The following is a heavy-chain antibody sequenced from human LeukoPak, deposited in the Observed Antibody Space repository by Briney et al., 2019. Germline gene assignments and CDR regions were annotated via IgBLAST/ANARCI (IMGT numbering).Heavy chain of an antibody. CDR3: ARGRAFE. CDR2: IYTSGST. D-gene: IGHD1-26*01. V-gene: IGHV4-61*09. Sequence: SETLSLTCTVSGGSISSGSYYWSWIRQPAGKGLEWIGHIYTSGSTNYNPSLKSRVTISVDTSKNQFSLKLSSVTAADTAVYYCARGRAFEWGQGTLVTVSS. J-gene: IGHJ4*02. CDR1: GGSISSGSYY.